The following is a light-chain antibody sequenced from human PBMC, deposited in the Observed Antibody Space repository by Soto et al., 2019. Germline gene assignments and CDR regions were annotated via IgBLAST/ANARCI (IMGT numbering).Light chain of an antibody. CDR3: QQYNKWPIT. V-gene: IGKV3D-15*01. CDR2: DAS. J-gene: IGKJ5*01. CDR1: QSLSSS. Sequence: EIVLTQSPGTLSMSPGERATLSCRASQSLSSSSLAWYQQKPGQAPRLLIYDASNRATGIPARFSGSGSGTEFTLTISSLQSEDSAFYYCQQYNKWPITFGQGTRLEI.